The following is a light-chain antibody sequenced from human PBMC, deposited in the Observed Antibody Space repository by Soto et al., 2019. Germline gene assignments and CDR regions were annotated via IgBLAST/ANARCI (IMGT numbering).Light chain of an antibody. CDR1: SSDVGGYTY. Sequence: QSALTQPPSASGSPGQSVTISCTGTSSDVGGYTYVSWYQQHPGKAPKLLIHDVTERPSGVPDRSSASRSDSTASLTVAGLQAEDEADYYCSSYAGNDIVLFGGGTKVTVL. V-gene: IGLV2-8*01. J-gene: IGLJ2*01. CDR2: DVT. CDR3: SSYAGNDIVL.